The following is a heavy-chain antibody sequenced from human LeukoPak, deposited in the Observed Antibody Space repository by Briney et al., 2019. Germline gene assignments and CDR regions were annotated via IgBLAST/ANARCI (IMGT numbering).Heavy chain of an antibody. CDR1: GFTFSTYA. D-gene: IGHD3-22*01. V-gene: IGHV3-23*01. Sequence: PGGSLRLSCAASGFTFSTYAMSWVRQAPGKGLEWVSSISGSGSLTYYAGSVKGRFTISRDNYKNTLYLQMNSLRVEDTAVYYCAKDRPNYYDSSGHYYRRDGDYWGQGTLVTVSS. CDR2: ISGSGSLT. CDR3: AKDRPNYYDSSGHYYRRDGDY. J-gene: IGHJ4*02.